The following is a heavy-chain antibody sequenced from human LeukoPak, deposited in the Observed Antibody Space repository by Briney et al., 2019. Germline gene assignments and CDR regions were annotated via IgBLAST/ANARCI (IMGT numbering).Heavy chain of an antibody. CDR1: GYTFTGYY. CDR3: AETTYGSGTGGGN. V-gene: IGHV1-2*02. D-gene: IGHD3-10*01. CDR2: INPNSGGT. J-gene: IGHJ4*02. Sequence: AASVKVSCKASGYTFTGYYMHWVRQAPGQGLEWMGWINPNSGGTNYAQKFQGRVTITADESTSTAHMELSSLRSEDTAVYYCAETTYGSGTGGGNWGQGTLVTVSS.